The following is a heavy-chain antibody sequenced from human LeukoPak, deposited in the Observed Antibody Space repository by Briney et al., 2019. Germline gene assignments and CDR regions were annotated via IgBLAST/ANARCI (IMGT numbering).Heavy chain of an antibody. CDR2: INPNNGGT. CDR1: GYTFTGHY. J-gene: IGHJ4*02. CDR3: AREATVVAVGTAGINFDY. D-gene: IGHD6-13*01. Sequence: ASVKVSCKASGYTFTGHYMHWVRQAPGQGLEWMGWINPNNGGTHYAQNFQGRVTMTRDTSINTAFMELSRLKSDDTAIYYCAREATVVAVGTAGINFDYWGQGTLVTVS. V-gene: IGHV1-2*02.